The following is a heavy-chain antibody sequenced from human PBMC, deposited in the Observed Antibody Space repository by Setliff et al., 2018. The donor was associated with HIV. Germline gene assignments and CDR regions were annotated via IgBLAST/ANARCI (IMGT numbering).Heavy chain of an antibody. CDR2: ITSSSKSA. D-gene: IGHD2-8*01. J-gene: IGHJ4*02. CDR3: ARGPCTNGVCSYFDY. V-gene: IGHV3-21*01. CDR1: GFTFRTYW. Sequence: KPGGSLRLSCGASGFTFRTYWMNWVRQAPGKGPEWVSSITSSSKSAYYADAVKGRFTISRDNAKNTLYLQMNSLRAEDTAVYYCARGPCTNGVCSYFDYWGQGTLVTVSS.